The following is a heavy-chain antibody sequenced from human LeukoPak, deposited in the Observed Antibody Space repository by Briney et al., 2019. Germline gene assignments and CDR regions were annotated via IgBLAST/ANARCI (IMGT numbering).Heavy chain of an antibody. D-gene: IGHD7-27*01. Sequence: GGSLRLSCAASGFTFSSYWMSWVRQAPGKGLEWVANIKQDGSEKQYVDSVKGRFAISKDNAENSLYLQMNSLKAEDTAVYYCGRFTRSGDSVYWGQGTLVTVSS. J-gene: IGHJ4*02. CDR2: IKQDGSEK. V-gene: IGHV3-7*04. CDR1: GFTFSSYW. CDR3: GRFTRSGDSVY.